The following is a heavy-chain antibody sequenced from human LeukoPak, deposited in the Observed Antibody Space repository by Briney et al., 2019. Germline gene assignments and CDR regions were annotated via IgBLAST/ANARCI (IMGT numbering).Heavy chain of an antibody. J-gene: IGHJ4*02. CDR2: IRNDGSDK. D-gene: IGHD6-19*01. CDR1: GITFSNYG. V-gene: IGHV3-30*02. Sequence: PGVSLRLSCAASGITFSNYGMHWVRQTPGKGLEWVAFIRNDGSDKYHADSVKGRFTISRDDSKNTLYLQMNSLRAEDTAVCYCAREYGWGCDFRGQGTPVTVSS. CDR3: AREYGWGCDF.